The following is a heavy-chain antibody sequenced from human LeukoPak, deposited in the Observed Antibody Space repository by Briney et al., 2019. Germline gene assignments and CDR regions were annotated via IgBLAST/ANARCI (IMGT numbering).Heavy chain of an antibody. D-gene: IGHD2-2*01. CDR1: GFTYSNAW. Sequence: GGSLRLFCAASGFTYSNAWMSWLRQAPGKGLEWVGRIKSKTYGGTTEYAAPVKGRFTISRDDSKNTLYLQMNSLKTEDTAVYYCTTVGIVVVPGAATYYYYYMDVWGKGTTVTVSS. CDR2: IKSKTYGGTT. CDR3: TTVGIVVVPGAATYYYYYMDV. J-gene: IGHJ6*03. V-gene: IGHV3-15*01.